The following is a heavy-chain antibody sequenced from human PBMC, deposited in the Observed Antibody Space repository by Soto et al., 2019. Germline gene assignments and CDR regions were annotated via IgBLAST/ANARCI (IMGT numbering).Heavy chain of an antibody. CDR1: GGTFSSYA. Sequence: SVKVSCKASGGTFSSYAISWVRQAPGQGLEWMGGIIPIFGTANYAQKFQGRVTITADESTSTAYMELSSLRSEDTAVYYCARSVVVTARDYYGMDVWGQGTTVTVSS. CDR2: IIPIFGTA. CDR3: ARSVVVTARDYYGMDV. D-gene: IGHD2-21*02. V-gene: IGHV1-69*13. J-gene: IGHJ6*02.